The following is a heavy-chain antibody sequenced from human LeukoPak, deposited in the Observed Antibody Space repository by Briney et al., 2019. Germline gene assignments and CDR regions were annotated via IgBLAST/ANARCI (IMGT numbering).Heavy chain of an antibody. Sequence: PGGSLRLSCAASGFTFSNYEMNWVRQAPGKGLEWVSYISSSGSTIYYADSVKGRFTISRDNAKNSLYLQMNSLRAEDTAVYYCARGPYGSDINPYYYYGMDVWGKGTTVTVSS. CDR1: GFTFSNYE. CDR2: ISSSGSTI. V-gene: IGHV3-48*03. CDR3: ARGPYGSDINPYYYYGMDV. J-gene: IGHJ6*04. D-gene: IGHD3-10*01.